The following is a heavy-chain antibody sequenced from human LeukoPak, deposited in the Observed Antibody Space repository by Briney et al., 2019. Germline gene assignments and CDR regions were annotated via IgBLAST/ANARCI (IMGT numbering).Heavy chain of an antibody. CDR3: ARDGGSSFRYFDY. V-gene: IGHV3-73*01. Sequence: TGGSLRLSCAASAFTLSGFTMHWIRQASGKGLEWLGRLPGKTNNYATEAASVRGRFTISRDDSKNTAYLQMNSLKTEDTAVYYCARDGGSSFRYFDYWGQGTLVTVSS. D-gene: IGHD2-2*01. CDR1: AFTLSGFT. CDR2: LPGKTNNYAT. J-gene: IGHJ4*02.